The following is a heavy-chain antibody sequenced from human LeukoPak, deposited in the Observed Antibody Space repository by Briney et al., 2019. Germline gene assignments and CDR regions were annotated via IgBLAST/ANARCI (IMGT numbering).Heavy chain of an antibody. J-gene: IGHJ6*02. CDR2: IYYRGST. CDR1: GGSISSHY. CDR3: ARSLSTGPSAAGDAFYFYYGLDV. Sequence: SETLSLTCNVSGGSISSHYWSWIRQPPGKGLECIAYIYYRGSTNYNPSLTSRVTISVDASKNQFSLKLTSVTAADTAVYYCARSLSTGPSAAGDAFYFYYGLDVWGQGTTVTVSS. D-gene: IGHD6-13*01. V-gene: IGHV4-59*11.